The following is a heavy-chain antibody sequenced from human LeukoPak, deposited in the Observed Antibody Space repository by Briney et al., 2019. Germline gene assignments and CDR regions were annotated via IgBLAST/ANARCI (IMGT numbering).Heavy chain of an antibody. J-gene: IGHJ5*02. Sequence: ASVKISCKASGYTFTDYFIHWVKQAPGKGLQWMGHVDPDDGAAVYADKFLGRVTITADTSTDTAYMELSSLRSEDTAVYFCATLTTYDPWGQGTLVTVPS. CDR3: ATLTTYDP. CDR2: VDPDDGAA. D-gene: IGHD4-17*01. CDR1: GYTFTDYF. V-gene: IGHV1-69-2*01.